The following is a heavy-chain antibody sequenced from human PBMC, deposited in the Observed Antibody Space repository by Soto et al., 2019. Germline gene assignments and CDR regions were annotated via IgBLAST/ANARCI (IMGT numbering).Heavy chain of an antibody. CDR3: SRLVYDTRLKYMYFGF. D-gene: IGHD3-22*01. CDR2: SFHDATA. Sequence: SETLSLTCAVSGVSLTSGNWWTWVRRSPQRGLEYIGESFHDATANYYPSFERGVAMSVATSRNQFSLKLTSVTAADTAVYFCSRLVYDTRLKYMYFGFWGPGTLVIASS. J-gene: IGHJ4*02. V-gene: IGHV4-4*02. CDR1: GVSLTSGNW.